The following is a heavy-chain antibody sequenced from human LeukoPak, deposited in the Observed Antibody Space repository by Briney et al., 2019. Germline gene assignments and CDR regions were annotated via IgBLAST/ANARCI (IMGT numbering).Heavy chain of an antibody. CDR2: ICSRSTYI. Sequence: GGSLRLSCAASGFTFSSHSMNWVRQAPGKGLEWVSSICSRSTYIYYADSVKGRFTISRDNSKNTLYLQMNSLRAEDTAVYYCARDGPQLRGSYWGQGTLVTVSS. V-gene: IGHV3-21*04. D-gene: IGHD3-10*01. J-gene: IGHJ4*02. CDR3: ARDGPQLRGSY. CDR1: GFTFSSHS.